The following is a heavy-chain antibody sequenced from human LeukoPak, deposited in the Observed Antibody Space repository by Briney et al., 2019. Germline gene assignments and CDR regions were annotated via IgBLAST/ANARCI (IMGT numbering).Heavy chain of an antibody. CDR1: GFTFSSYS. V-gene: IGHV3-48*01. CDR3: ARAQGVWGELPLGQDY. CDR2: ISSSSSTI. J-gene: IGHJ4*02. Sequence: GGSLRLSCAASGFTFSSYSMNWVRQAPGKGLEWVSYISSSSSTIYYADSVKGRFTISRDNAKNSLYLQMNSLRAEDTAVYYCARAQGVWGELPLGQDYWGQGTLVTVSS. D-gene: IGHD1-26*01.